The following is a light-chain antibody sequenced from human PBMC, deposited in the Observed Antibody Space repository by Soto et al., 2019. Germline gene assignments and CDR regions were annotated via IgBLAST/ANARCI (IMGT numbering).Light chain of an antibody. Sequence: QSVLTQPHSASGTPGQRVTISCSGSSSNIGTSSVHWFQQLPGTAPKLLISTTNQRPSGVPERFSGSKSGTSASLAIIGPQSEDEADYYCAAWDDSLNGHVFGTGTKVTVL. J-gene: IGLJ1*01. CDR1: SSNIGTSS. CDR3: AAWDDSLNGHV. V-gene: IGLV1-44*01. CDR2: TTN.